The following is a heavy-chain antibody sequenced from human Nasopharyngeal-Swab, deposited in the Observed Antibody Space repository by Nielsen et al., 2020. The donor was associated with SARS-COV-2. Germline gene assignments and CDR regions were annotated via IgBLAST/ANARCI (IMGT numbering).Heavy chain of an antibody. V-gene: IGHV4-4*02. J-gene: IGHJ6*03. D-gene: IGHD5-24*01. CDR3: AGDFGRGKRYGYNSDYYYYYMDV. CDR2: IYHSGST. Sequence: SETLSLTCAVSGGSFSSSNWWSWVRQPPGEGLEWIGEIYHSGSTNYNPSLKSRVTISVDKSKNQFSLKLSSVTAADTAVYYCAGDFGRGKRYGYNSDYYYYYMDVWGKGTTVTVSS. CDR1: GGSFSSSNW.